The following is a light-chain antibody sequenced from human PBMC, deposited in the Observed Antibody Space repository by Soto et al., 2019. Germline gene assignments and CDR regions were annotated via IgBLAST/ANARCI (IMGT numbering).Light chain of an antibody. J-gene: IGLJ3*02. V-gene: IGLV2-23*02. CDR1: SSDVGSYNL. CDR3: CSYAGSSTFWV. CDR2: EVS. Sequence: QSALTQPASESGSPGQSITISCTGTSSDVGSYNLVSWYQQHPGKAPKLMIYEVSKRPSGVSNRFSGPKSGNTASLTISGLQAEDEADYYCCSYAGSSTFWVFGGGTKLTVL.